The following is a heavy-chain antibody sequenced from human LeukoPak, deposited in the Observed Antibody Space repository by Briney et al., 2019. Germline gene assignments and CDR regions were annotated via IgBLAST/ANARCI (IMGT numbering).Heavy chain of an antibody. D-gene: IGHD6-13*01. V-gene: IGHV3-23*01. Sequence: QSGGSLRLSCAASGFTFSSYAMNWVRQAPGKGLEWVSGISGSDDSTYYADSVKGRFTISRDIPRNTLYLQMNSLRAEDTAVYYCAKDSGHSSSWYYWGQGTLVTVS. CDR2: ISGSDDST. CDR1: GFTFSSYA. CDR3: AKDSGHSSSWYY. J-gene: IGHJ4*02.